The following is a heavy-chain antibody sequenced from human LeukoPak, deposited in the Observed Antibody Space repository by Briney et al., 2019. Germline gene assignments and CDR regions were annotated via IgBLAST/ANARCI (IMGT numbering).Heavy chain of an antibody. Sequence: SETLSLTCTVSGGSISSGSYYWSWIRQPAGKGLEWIGRIYTSRSTNYNPSLKSRVTISVDTSKIQFSLKLSSVTAADTAVYYCARGTSVLRFLEWLSFDYWGQGTLVTVSS. J-gene: IGHJ4*02. CDR1: GGSISSGSYY. CDR3: ARGTSVLRFLEWLSFDY. V-gene: IGHV4-61*02. CDR2: IYTSRST. D-gene: IGHD3-3*01.